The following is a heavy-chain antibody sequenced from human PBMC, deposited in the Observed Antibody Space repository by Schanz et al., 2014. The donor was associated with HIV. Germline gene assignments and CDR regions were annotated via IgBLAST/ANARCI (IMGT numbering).Heavy chain of an antibody. J-gene: IGHJ6*02. Sequence: EVQLLESGGGLEQPGGSLRLSCAASGFNFNNYAMTWVRQAPGKGLEWVSAISATGGSTYYADSVKGRFAISRDNAKNSLYLQMNSLRAEDTAVYYCARERYCTNGVCRVYGMGVWGQGATVTVSS. CDR3: ARERYCTNGVCRVYGMGV. D-gene: IGHD2-8*01. CDR2: ISATGGST. CDR1: GFNFNNYA. V-gene: IGHV3-23*01.